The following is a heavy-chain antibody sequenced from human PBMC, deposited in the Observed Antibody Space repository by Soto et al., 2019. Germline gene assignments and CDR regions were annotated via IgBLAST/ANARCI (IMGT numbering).Heavy chain of an antibody. Sequence: QVQLVQSGAEVRKPGSSVRVSCKAAGGTFDTYAVSWVRQAPGQGLEWTGGIIPMFGTPYYAQRFQGRVPITADESTGTAYMELRSLRSEDTAVYFCARDRDFGNYFDSAYWGQGTLVTVSS. V-gene: IGHV1-69*01. D-gene: IGHD1-26*01. CDR2: IIPMFGTP. CDR1: GGTFDTYA. CDR3: ARDRDFGNYFDSAY. J-gene: IGHJ4*02.